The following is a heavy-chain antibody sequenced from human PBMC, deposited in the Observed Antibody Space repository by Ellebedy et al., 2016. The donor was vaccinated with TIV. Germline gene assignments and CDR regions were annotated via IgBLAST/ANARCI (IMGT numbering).Heavy chain of an antibody. D-gene: IGHD1-26*01. CDR1: GGTFSSYA. J-gene: IGHJ4*02. Sequence: AASVKVSCKASGGTFSSYAISWVRQAPGQGLEWMGGIIPIFGTANYAQKFQGRVTITADESTSTAYMELSSLRSEDTAVYYCARDLLAGGAWELLPMGYWGQGTLVTVSS. CDR2: IIPIFGTA. CDR3: ARDLLAGGAWELLPMGY. V-gene: IGHV1-69*13.